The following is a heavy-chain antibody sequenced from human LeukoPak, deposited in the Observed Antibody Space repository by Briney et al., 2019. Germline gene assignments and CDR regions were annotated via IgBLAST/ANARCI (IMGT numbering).Heavy chain of an antibody. CDR1: GASISSDTYF. CDR3: AKGAGPPWFDP. D-gene: IGHD6-19*01. CDR2: ISSTGGT. V-gene: IGHV4-61*02. J-gene: IGHJ5*02. Sequence: SQTLSLTCTVSGASISSDTYFWSCIRQPAGKGLEWIGLISSTGGTDYNPSLTSRVTISVDMSKNQLSINLSSMTAADTAVHYCAKGAGPPWFDPWGQGILVTVSS.